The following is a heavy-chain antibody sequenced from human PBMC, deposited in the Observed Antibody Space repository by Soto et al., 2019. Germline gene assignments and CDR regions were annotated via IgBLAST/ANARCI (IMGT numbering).Heavy chain of an antibody. CDR2: TYYRSKWYK. CDR3: ARGAVADYSLVFDS. Sequence: SQTLSLTCAISGDNVSSNSAAWNWIRQSPSRGLEWLGRTYYRSKWYKDYDLSVKSRITINVDTSKNQISLQLNSVTPEDTAVYYCARGAVADYSLVFDSWGQGTLVTVSS. D-gene: IGHD4-4*01. V-gene: IGHV6-1*01. CDR1: GDNVSSNSAA. J-gene: IGHJ4*02.